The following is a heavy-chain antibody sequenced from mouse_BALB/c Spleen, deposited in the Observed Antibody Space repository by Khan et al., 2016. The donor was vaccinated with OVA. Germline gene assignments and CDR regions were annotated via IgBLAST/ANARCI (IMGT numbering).Heavy chain of an antibody. CDR1: GYTFTTYT. CDR2: INPSNDYT. Sequence: QVQLQQSGAELARPGASVKMSCKTSGYTFTTYTLHWVKQRPGRSLEWIGYINPSNDYTNYNQKFKDKSTLTADKSSSTAYMQLNSLTSEDSAVXYCARSGQLGRRGGFTYWGQGTLVTVSA. V-gene: IGHV1-4*01. J-gene: IGHJ3*01. CDR3: ARSGQLGRRGGFTY. D-gene: IGHD3-2*01.